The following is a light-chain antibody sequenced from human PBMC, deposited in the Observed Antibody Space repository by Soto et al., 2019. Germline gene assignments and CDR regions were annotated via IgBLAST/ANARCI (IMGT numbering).Light chain of an antibody. V-gene: IGLV2-14*03. J-gene: IGLJ1*01. CDR2: DVS. Sequence: QSALTQPASVSGSPGQSITISCTGTSSDIGGYNYVSWYQQLPGKVPKLIIYDVSNRPSGVSDRFSGSKSGNTASLTISGRQAADEDDYYYSTYKRTSTLYVFGTGTKVTVL. CDR1: SSDIGGYNY. CDR3: STYKRTSTLYV.